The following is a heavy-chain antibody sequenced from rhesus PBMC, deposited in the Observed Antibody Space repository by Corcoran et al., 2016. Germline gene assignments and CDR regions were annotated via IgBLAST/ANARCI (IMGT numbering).Heavy chain of an antibody. D-gene: IGHD2-39*01. CDR1: GYSISSNY. V-gene: IGHV4S14*01. J-gene: IGHJ4*01. CDR3: ARVQPKSLDFDF. CDR2: INGRGGSN. Sequence: QVQLQESGPGLVKPSETLSLTCAVSGYSISSNYWNWIRQPPGKGRGWIGSINGRGGSNYLDPSLKSRVTRSVDTSKNQFSLKLSSVTAADTAVYYCARVQPKSLDFDFWGQGVLVTVSS.